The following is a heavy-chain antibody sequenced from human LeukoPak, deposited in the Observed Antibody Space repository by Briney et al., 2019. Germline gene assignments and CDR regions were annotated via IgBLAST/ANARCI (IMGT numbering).Heavy chain of an antibody. CDR1: GFTFNSYS. J-gene: IGHJ1*01. D-gene: IGHD1-26*01. V-gene: IGHV3-21*01. Sequence: GGSLRLSCAASGFTFNSYSVYWVRQAPGKGLEWVSSISSSSSHMFYADSAKGRFSISRDNANNSLYLQMNSLRAEDTAVYYCVRDSGSSYGYYFLHWGQGTLVTVSS. CDR2: ISSSSSHM. CDR3: VRDSGSSYGYYFLH.